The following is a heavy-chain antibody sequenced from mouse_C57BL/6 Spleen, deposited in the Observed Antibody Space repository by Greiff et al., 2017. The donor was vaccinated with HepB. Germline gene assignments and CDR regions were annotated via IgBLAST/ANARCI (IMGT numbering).Heavy chain of an antibody. J-gene: IGHJ2*01. CDR1: GYSITSGYY. CDR3: ARGRRFDY. V-gene: IGHV3-6*01. CDR2: ISYDGSN. Sequence: EVKVEESGPGLVKPSQSLSLTCSVTGYSITSGYYWNWIRQFPGNKLEWMGYISYDGSNNYNPSLENRISITRDTSKNQFFLKLNSVTTEDTATYYCARGRRFDYWGQGTTLTVSS. D-gene: IGHD2-12*01.